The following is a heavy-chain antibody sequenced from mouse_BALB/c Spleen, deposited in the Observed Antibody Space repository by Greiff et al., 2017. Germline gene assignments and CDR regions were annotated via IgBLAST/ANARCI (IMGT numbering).Heavy chain of an antibody. Sequence: EVQLVESGGGLVKPGGSLKLSCAASGFTFSSYTMSWVRQTPEKRLEWVATISSGGGNTYYPDSVKGRFTISRDNAKNNLYLQMSSLRSEDTALYYCARYGNYPWFAYWGQGTLVTVSA. CDR1: GFTFSSYT. CDR3: ARYGNYPWFAY. V-gene: IGHV5-9*03. CDR2: ISSGGGNT. J-gene: IGHJ3*01. D-gene: IGHD2-1*01.